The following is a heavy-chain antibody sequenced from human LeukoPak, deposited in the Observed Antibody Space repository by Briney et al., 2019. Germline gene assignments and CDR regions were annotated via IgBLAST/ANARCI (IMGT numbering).Heavy chain of an antibody. CDR3: ARVPHHYGDYAWYFDL. CDR2: IIPIFGTA. V-gene: IGHV1-69*05. J-gene: IGHJ2*01. CDR1: GGTFSSYT. Sequence: ASVKVSCKASGGTFSSYTISWVRQAPGQGLEWMGGIIPIFGTANYAQKFQGRVTITTDESTSTAYMELSSLRSEDTAVYYCARVPHHYGDYAWYFDLWGRGTLVTISS. D-gene: IGHD4-17*01.